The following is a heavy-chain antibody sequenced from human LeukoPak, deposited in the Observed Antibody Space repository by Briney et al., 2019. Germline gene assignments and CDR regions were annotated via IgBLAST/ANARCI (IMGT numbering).Heavy chain of an antibody. D-gene: IGHD6-13*01. V-gene: IGHV3-7*01. CDR3: AEAAAGSGY. CDR2: INQDGSKK. J-gene: IGHJ4*02. Sequence: TGGSLRLSCAASGFNFSSFWMSWVRQASGKGLEWVANINQDGSKKYYVDSVKGRFTISRDNAKKSLYLQMNSLRAEDTAVYYCAEAAAGSGYWGQGTLVTVSS. CDR1: GFNFSSFW.